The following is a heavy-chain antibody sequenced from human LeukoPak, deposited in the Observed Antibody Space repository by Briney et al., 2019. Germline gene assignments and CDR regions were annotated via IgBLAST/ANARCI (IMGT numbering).Heavy chain of an antibody. J-gene: IGHJ5*02. CDR2: IYYSGST. D-gene: IGHD1-26*01. V-gene: IGHV4-61*01. Sequence: SETLSLTCTVSGGSVSSGSYYWSWIRQPPGKGLEWIGYIYYSGSTNYNPSLKSRVTISVDTSKNQFSLKLSSVTAADTAVYYCPSNLSGSYYNWFDPWGQGTLVTVSS. CDR3: PSNLSGSYYNWFDP. CDR1: GGSVSSGSYY.